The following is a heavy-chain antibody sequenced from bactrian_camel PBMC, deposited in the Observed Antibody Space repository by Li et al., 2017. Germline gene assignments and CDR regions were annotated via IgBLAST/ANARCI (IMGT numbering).Heavy chain of an antibody. CDR1: AYTGGPFY. J-gene: IGHJ4*01. V-gene: IGHV3S1*01. Sequence: VQLVESGGGSVQAGGSLRLSCAASAYTGGPFYMAYFRQAPGKEREGVATIYTRVGSTSYTDSVKGRFAISRDNAKNTLYLQLDSLETEDTGMYYCSKGYRPLGNGKTWVTWERGQGTQVTVS. CDR2: IYTRVGST. D-gene: IGHD3*01.